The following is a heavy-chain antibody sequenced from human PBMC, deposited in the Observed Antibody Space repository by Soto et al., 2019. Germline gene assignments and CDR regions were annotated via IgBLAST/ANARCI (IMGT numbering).Heavy chain of an antibody. CDR3: ARDGGWFGELFFDY. CDR1: GGSISSYY. CDR2: IYYSGST. D-gene: IGHD3-10*01. J-gene: IGHJ4*02. V-gene: IGHV4-59*01. Sequence: SETLSLTCTVSGGSISSYYWSWIRQPPGKGLEWIGYIYYSGSTTYNPSLKSRVTISVDTSKNQFSLKLSSVTAADTAVYYCARDGGWFGELFFDYWGQGTLVTVSS.